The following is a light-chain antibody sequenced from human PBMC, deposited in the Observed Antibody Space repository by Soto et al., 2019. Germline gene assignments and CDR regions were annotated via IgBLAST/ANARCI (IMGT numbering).Light chain of an antibody. Sequence: QSVLTQPASVSGSPGQSITISCTGTSSDVGGYNYVSWYQHHPGKAPKLMIYEVSHRPSGVSNRFSGSKSGNTASLTISGLQAEDEADYYCSSYTSRSTSVVFGGGTKLTVL. CDR1: SSDVGGYNY. V-gene: IGLV2-14*01. CDR2: EVS. J-gene: IGLJ2*01. CDR3: SSYTSRSTSVV.